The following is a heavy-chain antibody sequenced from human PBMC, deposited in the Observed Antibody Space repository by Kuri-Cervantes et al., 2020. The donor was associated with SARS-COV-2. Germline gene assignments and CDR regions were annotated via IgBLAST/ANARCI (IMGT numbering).Heavy chain of an antibody. V-gene: IGHV3-7*01. CDR2: IKQDGSEK. Sequence: GGSLRLSCAASGVTFSSYDMHWVRQATGKGLEWVANIKQDGSEKYYVDSVKGRFTISRDNAKNSLYLQMNSLRAEDTAVYYCAREKYGMDVWGQGTTVTVSS. J-gene: IGHJ6*02. CDR3: AREKYGMDV. CDR1: GVTFSSYD.